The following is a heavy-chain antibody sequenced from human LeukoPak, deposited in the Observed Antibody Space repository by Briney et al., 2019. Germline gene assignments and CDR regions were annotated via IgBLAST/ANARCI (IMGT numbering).Heavy chain of an antibody. Sequence: ASVKVSCKASVGTFSSYAISWVRQAPGQGLEWMGGIIPIFGTANYAQKFQGRVTITADESTSTAYMELSSLRSEDTAVYYCATPSSGWYVYFDYWGQGTLVTVSS. CDR1: VGTFSSYA. D-gene: IGHD6-19*01. CDR2: IIPIFGTA. V-gene: IGHV1-69*01. CDR3: ATPSSGWYVYFDY. J-gene: IGHJ4*02.